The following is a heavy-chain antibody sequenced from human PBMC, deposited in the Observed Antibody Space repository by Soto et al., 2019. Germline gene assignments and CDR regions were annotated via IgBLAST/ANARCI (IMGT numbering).Heavy chain of an antibody. J-gene: IGHJ3*02. CDR1: GFRFGDYA. CDR2: IRSKVYGGIT. CDR3: SKDVGITMIRGDNDAFDI. Sequence: PGGSPTLPXTAFGFRFGDYAMSWFRQAQGKGLGWAGSIRSKVYGGITEYAASVKGRFTISRDDSKSIAYLQMNSLRTEDTAVYYCSKDVGITMIRGDNDAFDIWGQGTMVTVS. V-gene: IGHV3-49*03. D-gene: IGHD3-10*01.